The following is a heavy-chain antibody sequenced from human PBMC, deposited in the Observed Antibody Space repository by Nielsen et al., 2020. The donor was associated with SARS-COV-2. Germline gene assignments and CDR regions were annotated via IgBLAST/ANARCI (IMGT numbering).Heavy chain of an antibody. Sequence: GESLKISCAASGFTFSSYAMRWVRQAPGKGLEWVSAISGSGGSTYYADSVKGRFTISRDNSKNTLFLQMNSLRAEDTAVYYCASILRSRGWFDPWGQGTLVTVSS. CDR3: ASILRSRGWFDP. V-gene: IGHV3-23*01. CDR1: GFTFSSYA. J-gene: IGHJ5*02. CDR2: ISGSGGST. D-gene: IGHD3-3*01.